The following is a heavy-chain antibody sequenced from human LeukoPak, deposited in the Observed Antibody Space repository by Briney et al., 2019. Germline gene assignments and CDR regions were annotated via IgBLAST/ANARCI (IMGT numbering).Heavy chain of an antibody. Sequence: ASVKVSCKASGYTFSNFDINWVRRAPGQGLEWMGWMNPVSGDAGSAQKFQGRVTLTRSTSITTAYMELGGLTSDDTAVYYCARGTQYCTSASCYNFWGQGTLVTVSS. V-gene: IGHV1-8*02. CDR3: ARGTQYCTSASCYNF. CDR1: GYTFSNFD. D-gene: IGHD2-2*02. CDR2: MNPVSGDA. J-gene: IGHJ4*02.